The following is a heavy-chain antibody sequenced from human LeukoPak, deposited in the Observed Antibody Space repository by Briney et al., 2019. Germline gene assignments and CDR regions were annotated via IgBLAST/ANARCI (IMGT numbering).Heavy chain of an antibody. CDR1: GFTFSSYA. Sequence: GGSLRLSCAASGFTFSSYAMSWVRQAPGKGLEGVSAIRGSGGSTYYADSVKGGFTISRDNSKNTPYLKMNSLRAEDTAAYYCAKDCRSGSYSNWFDPWGQGTLVTVSS. J-gene: IGHJ5*02. V-gene: IGHV3-23*01. D-gene: IGHD1-26*01. CDR3: AKDCRSGSYSNWFDP. CDR2: IRGSGGST.